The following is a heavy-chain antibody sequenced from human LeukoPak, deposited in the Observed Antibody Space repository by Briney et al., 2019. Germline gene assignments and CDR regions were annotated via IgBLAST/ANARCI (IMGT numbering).Heavy chain of an antibody. Sequence: PSETLSLTCAVYSGSFSGYYWSWIRQPPGKGLGWIGEINHSGSTNYNPSLKSRVTISVDTSKNQFSLKLSSVTAADTAVYYCARGIVVVPAAQSPSFDPWGQGTLVTVSS. CDR1: SGSFSGYY. D-gene: IGHD2-2*01. V-gene: IGHV4-34*01. CDR2: INHSGST. J-gene: IGHJ5*02. CDR3: ARGIVVVPAAQSPSFDP.